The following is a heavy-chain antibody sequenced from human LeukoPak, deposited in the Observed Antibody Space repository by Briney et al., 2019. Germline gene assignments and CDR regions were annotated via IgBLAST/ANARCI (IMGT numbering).Heavy chain of an antibody. CDR2: IYPGDSGI. J-gene: IGHJ6*03. CDR3: ARLARSGSYYYYYMDV. CDR1: GYRFTNYW. Sequence: GESLKISCKGSGYRFTNYWIGWVRQMPGKGLEWMGIIYPGDSGIKYSPSFQGQVTISADKSISTAYLQWSSLKASDTAMYYCARLARSGSYYYYYMDVWGKRTTVTVSS. V-gene: IGHV5-51*01. D-gene: IGHD1-26*01.